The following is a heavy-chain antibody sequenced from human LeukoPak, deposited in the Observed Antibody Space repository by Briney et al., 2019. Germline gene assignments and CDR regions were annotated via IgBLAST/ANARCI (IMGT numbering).Heavy chain of an antibody. Sequence: AGGSLRLSCAASGFTFSDYYMSWIRQAPGKGLEWVSYISSSGSTIYYADSVKGRFTISRDNAKNSLYLQMNSLRAEDTAVYYCARDSPSSSWCFSWPRCDDGGFDPWGQGTLVTVSS. CDR1: GFTFSDYY. D-gene: IGHD6-13*01. J-gene: IGHJ5*02. V-gene: IGHV3-11*01. CDR3: ARDSPSSSWCFSWPRCDDGGFDP. CDR2: ISSSGSTI.